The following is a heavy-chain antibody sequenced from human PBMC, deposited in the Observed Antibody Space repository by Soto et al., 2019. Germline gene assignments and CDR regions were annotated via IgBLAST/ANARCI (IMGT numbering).Heavy chain of an antibody. V-gene: IGHV5-51*01. CDR1: GYTFTNYW. Sequence: GESLKICCKGSGYTFTNYWIGWVRQMPGKGLEWMGIIYPGDSDTKYNPSFQGQVTISADKSITTTYLQWSSLKASDTAIYYCAASIFYYGMDVWGQGTTVTVSS. CDR3: AASIFYYGMDV. CDR2: IYPGDSDT. J-gene: IGHJ6*02.